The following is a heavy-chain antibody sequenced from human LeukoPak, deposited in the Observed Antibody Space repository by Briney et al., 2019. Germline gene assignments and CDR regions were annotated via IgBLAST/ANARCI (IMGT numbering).Heavy chain of an antibody. Sequence: PSETLSLTCTVSGGSISSYYWSWIRQPAGKGLEWIGRIYTSGSTNYNPSLKSRVTMSVDTSKNQFSLKLSSVTAADTAVYYCARDSSYDFWSGYQPFDYWGQGTLVTVSS. V-gene: IGHV4-4*07. CDR2: IYTSGST. CDR1: GGSISSYY. J-gene: IGHJ4*02. CDR3: ARDSSYDFWSGYQPFDY. D-gene: IGHD3-3*01.